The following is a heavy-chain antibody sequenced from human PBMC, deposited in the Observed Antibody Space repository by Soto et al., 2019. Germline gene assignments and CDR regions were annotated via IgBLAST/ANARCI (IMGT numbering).Heavy chain of an antibody. CDR2: IYPGDSDT. D-gene: IGHD2-2*01. Sequence: GESLKISCKGSGYSFTSYWIGWVRQMPGKGLEWMGIIYPGDSDTRYSPSFQGQVTISADKSISTAYLQWSSLKASDTAMYYCARHCSSTSCYLPYYNYGMDVWGQGTTVTVSS. J-gene: IGHJ6*02. CDR3: ARHCSSTSCYLPYYNYGMDV. V-gene: IGHV5-51*01. CDR1: GYSFTSYW.